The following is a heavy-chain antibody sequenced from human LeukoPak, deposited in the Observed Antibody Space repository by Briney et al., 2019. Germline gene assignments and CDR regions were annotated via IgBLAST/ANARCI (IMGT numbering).Heavy chain of an antibody. CDR3: ARDYQYGYSTNWYHLAQIDY. CDR1: GFTFINYG. J-gene: IGHJ4*02. D-gene: IGHD2/OR15-2a*01. Sequence: GGSLRLSCVASGFTFINYGMMWVRQAPGKGLEWVSSINSFGDITYYEDSVKGRFTISRDNSKNTLYLQMNSLRAEDTAVYYCARDYQYGYSTNWYHLAQIDYWGQGTLVTVSS. CDR2: INSFGDIT. V-gene: IGHV3-23*01.